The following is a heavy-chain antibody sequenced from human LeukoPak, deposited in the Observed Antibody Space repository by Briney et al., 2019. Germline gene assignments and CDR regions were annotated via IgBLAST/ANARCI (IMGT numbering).Heavy chain of an antibody. CDR2: RSYDGSNK. V-gene: IGHV3-30*18. D-gene: IGHD2-21*02. J-gene: IGHJ1*01. CDR3: AKDRVPFCGGDCYSGYFQH. Sequence: PGRSLRLSCAACGVAFSSYGMHWVRQAPGKGLEWVAVRSYDGSNKYYADSVKGRFTISRDNSKNTLYLQMNSLRAEDTAVYYCAKDRVPFCGGDCYSGYFQHCGQGTLVTVSS. CDR1: GVAFSSYG.